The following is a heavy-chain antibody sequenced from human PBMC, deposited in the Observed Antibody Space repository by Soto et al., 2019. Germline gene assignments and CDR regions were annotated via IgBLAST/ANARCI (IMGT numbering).Heavy chain of an antibody. J-gene: IGHJ3*02. V-gene: IGHV1-46*01. CDR3: ARDYYYDSSGYRGPGSAFDI. D-gene: IGHD3-22*01. CDR1: GYTFTSYY. Sequence: ASVKVSCKASGYTFTSYYMHWVRQAPGQGLEWLGIINPSGGSTSYAQKLQGRVTMTRDTSTSTVYMELSSLRSEDTAVYYCARDYYYDSSGYRGPGSAFDIWGQGTMVTVSS. CDR2: INPSGGST.